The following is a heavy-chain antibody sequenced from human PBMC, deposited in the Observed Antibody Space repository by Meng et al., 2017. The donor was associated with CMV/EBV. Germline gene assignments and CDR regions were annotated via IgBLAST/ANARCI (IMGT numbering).Heavy chain of an antibody. CDR1: GFTFSSYW. CDR3: ARDLLPGYYYGMDV. Sequence: GESLKISCAASGFTFSSYWMSWVRQAPGKGLEWVANIKQDGSEKYYVDSVKGRFTISRDNAKSSLYLQMNSLRAEDTAVYYCARDLLPGYYYGMDVWGQGTTVTVSS. CDR2: IKQDGSEK. D-gene: IGHD3-10*01. V-gene: IGHV3-7*01. J-gene: IGHJ6*02.